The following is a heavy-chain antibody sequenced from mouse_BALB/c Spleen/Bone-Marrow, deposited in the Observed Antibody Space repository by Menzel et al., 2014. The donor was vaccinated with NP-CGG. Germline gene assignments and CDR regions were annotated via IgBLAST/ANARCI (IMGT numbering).Heavy chain of an antibody. V-gene: IGHV5-6-4*01. J-gene: IGHJ2*01. CDR1: GFTFSAYS. CDR2: ISSGGHDT. D-gene: IGHD2-12*01. Sequence: EVQLVESGGGLVKPGGSLKLSCAASGFTFSAYSMSWVRQTPEKRLEWVATISSGGHDTYYPDSVKGRFTISRDNAKNTLYLQMNRMKSVDSAVYYCSKDRDFNYSYFFDYWSQNTTLTV. CDR3: SKDRDFNYSYFFDY.